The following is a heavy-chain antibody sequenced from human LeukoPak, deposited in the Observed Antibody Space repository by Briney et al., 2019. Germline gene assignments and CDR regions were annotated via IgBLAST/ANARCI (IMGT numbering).Heavy chain of an antibody. J-gene: IGHJ3*02. CDR3: ARDVAGYSRSFDI. CDR2: IYTSGAYISGST. CDR1: GDSISSPGYF. V-gene: IGHV4-61*02. D-gene: IGHD6-13*01. Sequence: SETLSLTCTVSGDSISSPGYFWSWIRQPAGKGLEWIGRIYTSGAYISGSTDYNPSLESRVTISVDTSKNQFSLRLSSVTATDTAIYYCARDVAGYSRSFDIWGQGTMVTVSS.